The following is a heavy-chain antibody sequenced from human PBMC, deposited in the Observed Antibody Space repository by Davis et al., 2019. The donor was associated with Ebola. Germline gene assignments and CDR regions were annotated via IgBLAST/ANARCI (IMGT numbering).Heavy chain of an antibody. CDR3: ASAQGYYESGIFQN. V-gene: IGHV6-1*01. J-gene: IGHJ1*01. D-gene: IGHD3-3*01. Sequence: SQTLSLTCVISGDNVSTYSAAWNWIRQSPSRGLEWLGRTYYRSKWYNDYAVSVKGRISINPDTSKTQFSRQLNSVTPEDTAVYFCASAQGYYESGIFQNWGQGTLVTVTS. CDR1: GDNVSTYSAA. CDR2: TYYRSKWYN.